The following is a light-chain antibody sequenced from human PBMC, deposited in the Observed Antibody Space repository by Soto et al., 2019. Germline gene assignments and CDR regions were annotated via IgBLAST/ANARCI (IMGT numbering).Light chain of an antibody. CDR1: SSNIGAGYD. V-gene: IGLV1-40*01. CDR3: LSYDSSLSGVV. CDR2: VNT. Sequence: QSVLTQPLSVSGAPGQRVTISCTGSSSNIGAGYDVHWYQHLPGTAPKLLIYVNTKRPSGVPERFSGSKSGTSASLAITGLQAEDEADYYCLSYDSSLSGVVFGGGTKLTVL. J-gene: IGLJ2*01.